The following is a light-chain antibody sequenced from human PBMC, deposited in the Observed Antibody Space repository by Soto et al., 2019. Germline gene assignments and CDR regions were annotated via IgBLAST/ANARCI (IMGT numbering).Light chain of an antibody. CDR2: KAS. J-gene: IGKJ1*01. Sequence: DIQMTQSPSTLSTSVGDRVSINCRASQSISAWLAWYQQKPGKAPRLLIYKASTLQSGVPSRFSGSGSGTDFTLTISSLQPEDFATYYCLQDYNYPWTFGQGTKVDIK. V-gene: IGKV1-5*03. CDR3: LQDYNYPWT. CDR1: QSISAW.